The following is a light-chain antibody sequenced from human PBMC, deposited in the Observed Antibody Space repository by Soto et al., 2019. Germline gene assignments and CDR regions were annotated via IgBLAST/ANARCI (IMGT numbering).Light chain of an antibody. CDR3: PHYGSSPRR. J-gene: IGKJ1*01. CDR1: QSVSSSY. Sequence: SVLTNTQGTLSLSPGERATLSCRASQSVSSSYLAWYQQKPGQAPRLLIYGASSRATGIPDRFSGSGSGTDFTLTIIRLEPEDFAVYYCPHYGSSPRRFGQLAKV. CDR2: GAS. V-gene: IGKV3-20*01.